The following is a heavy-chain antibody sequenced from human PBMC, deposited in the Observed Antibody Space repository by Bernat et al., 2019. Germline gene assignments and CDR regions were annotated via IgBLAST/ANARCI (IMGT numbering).Heavy chain of an antibody. D-gene: IGHD4-17*01. J-gene: IGHJ3*02. V-gene: IGHV3-7*03. CDR2: IKQDGSEK. Sequence: EVQLVESGGGLVQPGGSLRLSCAASGFTFSSYWMSWVRQAPGKGLEWVANIKQDGSEKYYVDSVKGRFTLSRDNAKNSLYLQMNSLRAEDTAVYYCARGGTKMTTVTTVIWGQGTMVNVSS. CDR1: GFTFSSYW. CDR3: ARGGTKMTTVTTVI.